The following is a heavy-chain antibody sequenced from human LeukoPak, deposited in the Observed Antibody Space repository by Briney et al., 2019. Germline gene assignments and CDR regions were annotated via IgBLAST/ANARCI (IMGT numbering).Heavy chain of an antibody. CDR2: ISSNGGNT. Sequence: PGGSLRLSCAASGFTFSSHAMYWVRQAPGKGLEFVSLISSNGGNTYYPNSVKGRFTISRDNSKNTLYLQMNSLRAEDTAVYYCAKGVWLLGLRLGELSLFGDYWGQGTLVTVSS. D-gene: IGHD3-16*02. V-gene: IGHV3-64*01. CDR1: GFTFSSHA. CDR3: AKGVWLLGLRLGELSLFGDY. J-gene: IGHJ4*02.